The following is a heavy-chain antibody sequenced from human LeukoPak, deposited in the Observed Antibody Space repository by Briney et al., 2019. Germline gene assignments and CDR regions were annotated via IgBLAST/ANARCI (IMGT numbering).Heavy chain of an antibody. CDR1: GFTFSDYW. V-gene: IGHV3-74*01. CDR3: ARDGAGYCSGTSCP. CDR2: INGDGSST. Sequence: PGGSLRLSCAASGFTFSDYWMHWVRQAPGKGLVWVSHINGDGSSTSYADSVKGRFTISRDNAKNTLYLQMNSLRAEDTAVYYCARDGAGYCSGTSCPWGQGTLVTVSS. J-gene: IGHJ5*02. D-gene: IGHD2-2*03.